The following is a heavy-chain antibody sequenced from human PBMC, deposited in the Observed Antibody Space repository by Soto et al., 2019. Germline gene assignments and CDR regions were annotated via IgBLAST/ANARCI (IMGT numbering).Heavy chain of an antibody. Sequence: QLQLQESGPGLVKPSETLSLTCTVSGGSITSSSYYWGWIRQPPGKGLEWIGSIYYSGSTYYNPYVKSRVTISVDTSKNQFTLKLSSVTGADTAVYYCARSRITIFGVVTTIDYWGQGTLVTVSS. CDR3: ARSRITIFGVVTTIDY. CDR2: IYYSGST. V-gene: IGHV4-39*01. CDR1: GGSITSSSYY. J-gene: IGHJ4*02. D-gene: IGHD3-3*01.